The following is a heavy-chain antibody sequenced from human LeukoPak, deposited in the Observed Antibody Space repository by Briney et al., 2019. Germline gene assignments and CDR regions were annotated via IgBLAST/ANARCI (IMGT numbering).Heavy chain of an antibody. D-gene: IGHD5-12*01. CDR3: ASGESGYDVDY. J-gene: IGHJ4*02. Sequence: ASVTVSCKASGYTFTSYAMNWVRQAPGQGLEWMGWINTNTGNPTYAQGFTGRFVFSLDTSVSTAYLQISSLKAEDTAVYYCASGESGYDVDYWGQGTLVTVSS. CDR1: GYTFTSYA. V-gene: IGHV7-4-1*02. CDR2: INTNTGNP.